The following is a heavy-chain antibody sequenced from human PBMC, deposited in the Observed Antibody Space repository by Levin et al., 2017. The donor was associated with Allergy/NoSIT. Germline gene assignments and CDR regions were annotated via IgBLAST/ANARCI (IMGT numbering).Heavy chain of an antibody. CDR1: GFTFSNYA. Sequence: GGSLRLSCAASGFTFSNYAMHWVRQAPGKGLEWVGVISDDGSSEFYIDSVKGRFTIPRDNSKNRLYLQMDSLRAEDTALYYCVREIAEEGTWGQGTLVIVSS. V-gene: IGHV3-30-3*01. D-gene: IGHD1-1*01. CDR2: ISDDGSSE. J-gene: IGHJ4*02. CDR3: VREIAEEGT.